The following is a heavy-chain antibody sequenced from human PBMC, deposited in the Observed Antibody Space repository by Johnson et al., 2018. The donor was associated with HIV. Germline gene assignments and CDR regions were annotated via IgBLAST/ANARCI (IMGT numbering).Heavy chain of an antibody. CDR2: IYSGDRT. Sequence: MQLVESGGGLIQSGASLRLSCAASGFTVSRNYMSWVRQAPGKGLEWVSVIYSGDRTYSAVSVTGRFTISRDSSKNTLFLQMNSLRAEDTALYYCARDRTITGNDPFDIWGQGTMVTVSS. CDR3: ARDRTITGNDPFDI. V-gene: IGHV3-53*01. CDR1: GFTVSRNY. J-gene: IGHJ3*02. D-gene: IGHD1-20*01.